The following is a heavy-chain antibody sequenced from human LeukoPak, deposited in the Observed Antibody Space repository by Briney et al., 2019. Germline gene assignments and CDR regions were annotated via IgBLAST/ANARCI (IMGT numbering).Heavy chain of an antibody. CDR1: GGTFSSYG. D-gene: IGHD2-2*01. CDR3: ATDYQLGY. V-gene: IGHV1-69*05. J-gene: IGHJ4*02. Sequence: SVKVSCKAPGGTFSSYGISWVRQAPGQGLEWMGRIIPIFGTANYAQKFQGRVTITRNTSISTAYMELSSLRSEDTAVYYCATDYQLGYWGQGTLVTVSS. CDR2: IIPIFGTA.